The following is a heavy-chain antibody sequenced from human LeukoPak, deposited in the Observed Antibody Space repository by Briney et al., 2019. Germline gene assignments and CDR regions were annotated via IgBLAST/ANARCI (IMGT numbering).Heavy chain of an antibody. CDR1: GGSVSSYY. J-gene: IGHJ4*02. CDR3: ARDPRGEYYDSSGYPLDY. Sequence: SETLSLTCTVSGGSVSSYYWSWIRQPPGKGLEWIGYIYYSGRINYNPSLKSRVTISVDTSKNQFSLRLTSVTAADTAVYYCARDPRGEYYDSSGYPLDYWGQGTLVTVSS. V-gene: IGHV4-59*02. CDR2: IYYSGRI. D-gene: IGHD3-22*01.